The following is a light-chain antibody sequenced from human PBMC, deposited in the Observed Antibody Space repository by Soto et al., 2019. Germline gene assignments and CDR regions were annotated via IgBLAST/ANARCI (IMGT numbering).Light chain of an antibody. V-gene: IGKV1-27*01. Sequence: DIQMTQSPSSLSASIGVRVTITCRASQDIGNSLAWFQQKPGKAPKVLIFAASFLQSGAPSRFSGSGFGTDFTLTISSLQSEDVATYYCQKYNRAPRTFGQGTEVEIK. CDR1: QDIGNS. J-gene: IGKJ1*01. CDR3: QKYNRAPRT. CDR2: AAS.